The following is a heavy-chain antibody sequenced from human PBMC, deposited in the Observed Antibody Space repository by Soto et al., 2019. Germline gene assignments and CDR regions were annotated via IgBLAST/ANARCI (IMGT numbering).Heavy chain of an antibody. Sequence: SETLSLTCTVSGGSVSSSSDCWGWIRQPPGKGLEWIGSIYYSGSNYYKTSLKSRVTISLDTSKNQYSLKQNSVSAADTAVFYCARHMRDIVVVVVALTPFDYWGQGTLVTVS. D-gene: IGHD2-15*01. J-gene: IGHJ4*02. CDR1: GGSVSSSSDC. CDR2: IYYSGSN. V-gene: IGHV4-39*01. CDR3: ARHMRDIVVVVVALTPFDY.